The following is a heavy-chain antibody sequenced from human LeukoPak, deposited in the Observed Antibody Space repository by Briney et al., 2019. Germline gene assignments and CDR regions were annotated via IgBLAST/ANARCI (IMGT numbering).Heavy chain of an antibody. Sequence: SETLSLTCTVSGGSISSSSYYWGWIRQPPGKGLEWIGSIYYSGSTYYNPSLKSRVTISVDTSKNQFSLKLSSVTAADTAVYYCAREKSRNQHFFYWGQGTLVTVSS. CDR3: AREKSRNQHFFY. V-gene: IGHV4-39*02. CDR2: IYYSGST. CDR1: GGSISSSSYY. D-gene: IGHD1-14*01. J-gene: IGHJ4*02.